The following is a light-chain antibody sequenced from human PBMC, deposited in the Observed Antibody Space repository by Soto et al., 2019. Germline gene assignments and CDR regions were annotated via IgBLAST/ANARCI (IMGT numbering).Light chain of an antibody. J-gene: IGKJ5*01. CDR3: QQRFDWPKIT. Sequence: ELVLTQSPDTLSLSPGERATLSCRASQSVSSYLAWYKQKPGQAPRLLIYGASTRATGIPARFSGSGSGTDFTLTISSLEPEDFGVFYCQQRFDWPKITFGQGTRLE. V-gene: IGKV3-11*01. CDR2: GAS. CDR1: QSVSSY.